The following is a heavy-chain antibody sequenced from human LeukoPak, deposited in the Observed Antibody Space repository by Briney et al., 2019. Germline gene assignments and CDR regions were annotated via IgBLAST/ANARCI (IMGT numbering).Heavy chain of an antibody. CDR1: GYTFTSYA. D-gene: IGHD6-19*01. V-gene: IGHV1-3*01. CDR2: INAGNGNT. Sequence: ASVKVPCKASGYTFTSYAMHWVRQAPGQRLEWMGWINAGNGNTKYSQKFQGRVTITRDTSASTAYMELSSLRSEDTAVYYCAKPAVAGAFDIWGQGTMVTVSS. J-gene: IGHJ3*02. CDR3: AKPAVAGAFDI.